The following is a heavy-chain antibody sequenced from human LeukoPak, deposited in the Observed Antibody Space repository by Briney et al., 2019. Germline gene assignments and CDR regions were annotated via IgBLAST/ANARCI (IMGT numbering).Heavy chain of an antibody. CDR1: GYTFTGYY. V-gene: IGHV1-2*02. Sequence: ASVKVSCKASGYTFTGYYMHWVRQAPGQGLEWMGWINPNSGGTNYAQKFQGRVTMTRDTSISTAYMELSRLRSDDTAVYYCARIRDGYNTGVVDYWGQGTLVTVSS. J-gene: IGHJ4*02. D-gene: IGHD5-24*01. CDR3: ARIRDGYNTGVVDY. CDR2: INPNSGGT.